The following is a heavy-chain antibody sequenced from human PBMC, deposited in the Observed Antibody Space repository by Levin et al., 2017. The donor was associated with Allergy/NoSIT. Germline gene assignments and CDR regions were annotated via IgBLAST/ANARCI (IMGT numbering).Heavy chain of an antibody. V-gene: IGHV3-23*01. D-gene: IGHD1-14*01. Sequence: SGESLKISCAASGFTFSSYAMSWVRQAPGKGLEWVSSISGSDYSAYYADSVKGRITISRDNSKNTLYLLMNSLRAEDTALYYCAKDKSWQHQTGGAFDIWGQGTMVTVSS. CDR1: GFTFSSYA. J-gene: IGHJ3*02. CDR3: AKDKSWQHQTGGAFDI. CDR2: ISGSDYSA.